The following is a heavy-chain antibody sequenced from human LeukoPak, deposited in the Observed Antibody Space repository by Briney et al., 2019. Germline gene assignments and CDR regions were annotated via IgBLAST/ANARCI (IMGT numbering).Heavy chain of an antibody. V-gene: IGHV3-23*01. CDR3: ARVGQQLAPFDY. CDR1: GFTFSSNG. J-gene: IGHJ4*02. CDR2: ISGSTGGT. Sequence: GGTLRLSCAASGFTFSSNGMSWVRQAPGKGLEWVSGISGSTGGTYYADSVKGRFTMSRDNSKNTLYLQMNSLRAEDTAVYYCARVGQQLAPFDYWGQGTLVTVSS. D-gene: IGHD6-13*01.